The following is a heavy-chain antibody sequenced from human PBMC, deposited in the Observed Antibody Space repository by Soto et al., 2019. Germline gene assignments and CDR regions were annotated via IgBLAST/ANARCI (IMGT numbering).Heavy chain of an antibody. CDR2: IIPIFGTA. CDR1: GGTFSSYA. CDR3: ARDRPWVGATPERAFDI. Sequence: ASVKVSCKASGGTFSSYAISWVRQAPGQGLEWMGGIIPIFGTANYAQKFQGRVTITADESTSTAYMELSSLRSEDTAVYYCARDRPWVGATPERAFDIWGQGTMVTVSS. D-gene: IGHD1-26*01. V-gene: IGHV1-69*13. J-gene: IGHJ3*02.